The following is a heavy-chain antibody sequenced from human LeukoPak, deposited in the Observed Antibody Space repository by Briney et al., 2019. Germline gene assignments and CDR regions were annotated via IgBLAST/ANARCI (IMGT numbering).Heavy chain of an antibody. CDR3: ARVRYERSWFDP. D-gene: IGHD5-12*01. J-gene: IGHJ5*02. Sequence: SETLSLTCTVSGGSISSNYWSWIRQPPGKGLEWIGNIYYSGSTNYNPSLKSRVTISVDTSKNEFSLKLSSVTAADTAVYYCARVRYERSWFDPWGQGTLVTVSS. CDR1: GGSISSNY. V-gene: IGHV4-59*08. CDR2: IYYSGST.